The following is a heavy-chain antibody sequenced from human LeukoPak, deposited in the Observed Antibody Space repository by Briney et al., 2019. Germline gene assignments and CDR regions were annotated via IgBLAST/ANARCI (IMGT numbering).Heavy chain of an antibody. V-gene: IGHV1-69*13. J-gene: IGHJ6*03. CDR1: GGTFSSYA. CDR3: AREGSGWAYSYMDV. CDR2: IIPIFGTA. Sequence: SVKVSCKASGGTFSSYAISWVRQAPGQGLEWMGGIIPIFGTANYAQKFQGRVTITADESTSTAYMELSSLRSEDTAVHYCAREGSGWAYSYMDVWGKGTTVTASS. D-gene: IGHD6-19*01.